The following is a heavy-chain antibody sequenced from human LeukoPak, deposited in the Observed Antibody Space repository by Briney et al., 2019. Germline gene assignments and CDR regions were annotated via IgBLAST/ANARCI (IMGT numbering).Heavy chain of an antibody. V-gene: IGHV1-2*04. CDR1: EYTFTGYY. CDR2: INPNSGGT. D-gene: IGHD2-15*01. CDR3: ARSRVAYYFDY. Sequence: GASVKVSCKASEYTFTGYYLHWVRQAPGQGLEWMGWINPNSGGTNYAQKFQGWVTMTRDTSISTAYMELSRLRSDDTAVYYCARSRVAYYFDYWGQGTLVTVSS. J-gene: IGHJ4*02.